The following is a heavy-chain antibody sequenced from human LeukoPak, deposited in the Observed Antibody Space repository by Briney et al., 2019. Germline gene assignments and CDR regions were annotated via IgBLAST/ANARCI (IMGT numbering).Heavy chain of an antibody. V-gene: IGHV3-23*01. Sequence: GGCLRLSCAAPGVSSSSYAMSWVRPAPGEGLGWGSAISGSGGSTYYADSVKGRFTISRDNSKNTLYLQMNSLRAEDTAVYYCAKAKARIAAAGPHYWGQGTLVTVSS. CDR2: ISGSGGST. CDR3: AKAKARIAAAGPHY. CDR1: GVSSSSYA. D-gene: IGHD6-13*01. J-gene: IGHJ4*02.